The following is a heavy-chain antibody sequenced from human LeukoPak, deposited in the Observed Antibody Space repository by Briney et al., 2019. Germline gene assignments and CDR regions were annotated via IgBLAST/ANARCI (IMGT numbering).Heavy chain of an antibody. CDR2: NYNSGTT. Sequence: PSETLSLTCSVSGGSISTYYWSWIRQPPGKRLEWIGYNYNSGTTNYNPSLKSRVTISVDTSKNQFSLKLSSVTAADTAVYYCARGNYYYDSFDYWGQGTLVTVSS. D-gene: IGHD3-22*01. V-gene: IGHV4-59*12. CDR3: ARGNYYYDSFDY. J-gene: IGHJ4*02. CDR1: GGSISTYY.